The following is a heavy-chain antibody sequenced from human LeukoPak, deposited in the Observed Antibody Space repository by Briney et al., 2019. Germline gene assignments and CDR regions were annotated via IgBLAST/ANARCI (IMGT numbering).Heavy chain of an antibody. J-gene: IGHJ4*02. Sequence: GGSLRLSCAASGFTFDDYAMHWVRQAPGKGLGWVSLISGGGGSTYYADSVKGRFTISRDNSKNSLYLQMNSLRTEDTALYYCAKDTATNYDILTGYLNFDYWGQGTLVTVSS. D-gene: IGHD3-9*01. CDR2: ISGGGGST. CDR3: AKDTATNYDILTGYLNFDY. V-gene: IGHV3-43*02. CDR1: GFTFDDYA.